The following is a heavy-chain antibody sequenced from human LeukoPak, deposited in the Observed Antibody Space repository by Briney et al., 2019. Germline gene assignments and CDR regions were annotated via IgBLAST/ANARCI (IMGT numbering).Heavy chain of an antibody. D-gene: IGHD2-21*02. CDR2: ISYDGINK. Sequence: GRSLRLSCAASGFTFSSYGMHWVRQAPGKGLEWVAVISYDGINKYYADSVKGRFTISRDNSKNTLYLQMNSLRAEDTAVYYCAKGAVDCGGDCYPPQPYFDYWGQGTLVTVSS. V-gene: IGHV3-30*18. CDR3: AKGAVDCGGDCYPPQPYFDY. CDR1: GFTFSSYG. J-gene: IGHJ4*02.